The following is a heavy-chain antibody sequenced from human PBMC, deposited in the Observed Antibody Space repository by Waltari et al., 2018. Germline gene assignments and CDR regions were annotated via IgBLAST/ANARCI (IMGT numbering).Heavy chain of an antibody. J-gene: IGHJ3*02. CDR3: ATGYCGGDCYYDAFDI. Sequence: QVQLVQSGAEVKKPGASVKVSCKVSGYTLTELSRHWVRQAPGKGLEWMGGFDPEDGETIYAPKFQGRVTMTEDTSTDTAYMELSSLRSEDTAVYYCATGYCGGDCYYDAFDIWGQGTMVTVSS. D-gene: IGHD2-21*01. V-gene: IGHV1-24*01. CDR2: FDPEDGET. CDR1: GYTLTELS.